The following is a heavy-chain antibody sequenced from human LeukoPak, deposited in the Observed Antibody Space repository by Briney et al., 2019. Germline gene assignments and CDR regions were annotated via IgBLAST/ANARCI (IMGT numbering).Heavy chain of an antibody. CDR3: ARQYIVGATRAEYFQH. J-gene: IGHJ1*01. Sequence: GESLKISCKGSGYSFTSYWISWVRQMPGKGLEWMGIIHPGDSDTRYSPSFQGQVTISADKSISTAYLQWSSLKASDTAMYYCARQYIVGATRAEYFQHWGQGTLVTVSS. V-gene: IGHV5-51*01. CDR2: IHPGDSDT. CDR1: GYSFTSYW. D-gene: IGHD1-26*01.